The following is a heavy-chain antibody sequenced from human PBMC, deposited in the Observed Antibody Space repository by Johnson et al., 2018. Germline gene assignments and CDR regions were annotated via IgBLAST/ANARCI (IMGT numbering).Heavy chain of an antibody. J-gene: IGHJ1*01. CDR2: IYYSGST. Sequence: QVQLQESGPGLVKPSETLSLTCTVSGGSISSYYWSWIRQPPGKGLEWIGYIYYSGSTNYNPSLKSRVTISVDTSKNQFSLKLRSVTAADTAVYYWGKGGTVTTWNFQHWGQGTLVTVSS. V-gene: IGHV4-59*01. CDR3: GKGGTVTTWNFQH. D-gene: IGHD4-11*01. CDR1: GGSISSYY.